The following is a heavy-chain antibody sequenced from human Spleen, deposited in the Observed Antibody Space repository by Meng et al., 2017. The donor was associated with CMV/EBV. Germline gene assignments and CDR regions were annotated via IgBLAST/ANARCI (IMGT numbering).Heavy chain of an antibody. CDR2: IYGGGTTT. Sequence: SGFIFSSFAMNWVRQAPGKGLEWVSVIYGGGTTTYYADSVKGRFTISRDNSKTTLYLQMNSLRPEDTAVYYCARVNIVGVTRWIDYWGQGTLVTVSS. D-gene: IGHD1-26*01. CDR1: GFIFSSFA. CDR3: ARVNIVGVTRWIDY. J-gene: IGHJ4*02. V-gene: IGHV3-23*03.